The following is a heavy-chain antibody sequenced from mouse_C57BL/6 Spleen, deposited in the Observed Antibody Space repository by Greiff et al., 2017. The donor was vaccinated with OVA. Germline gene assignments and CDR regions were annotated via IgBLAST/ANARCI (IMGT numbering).Heavy chain of an antibody. D-gene: IGHD1-1*01. CDR1: GFTFSSYG. CDR3: ARPPITTVVDWYFDV. Sequence: EVQLQESGGDLVKPGGSLKLSCAASGFTFSSYGMSWVRQTPDKRLEWVATISSGGSYTYYPDSVKGRFTISRDNAKNTLYLQMSSLKSEDTAMYYCARPPITTVVDWYFDVWGTGTTVTVSS. V-gene: IGHV5-6*01. J-gene: IGHJ1*03. CDR2: ISSGGSYT.